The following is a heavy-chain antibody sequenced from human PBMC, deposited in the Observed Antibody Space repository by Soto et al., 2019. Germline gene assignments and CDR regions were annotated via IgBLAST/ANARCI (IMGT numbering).Heavy chain of an antibody. CDR1: GFTFSSYG. Sequence: GALRLSCAASGFTFSSYGMHWVRQAPGKGLEWVAVIWYDGSNKHYADPVKGRFTISRDNSKNTLSLQMNSLRAEDTAIYYCARDIDWYSNSSGFDNWGQGTLVTVSS. CDR3: ARDIDWYSNSSGFDN. J-gene: IGHJ4*02. CDR2: IWYDGSNK. V-gene: IGHV3-33*01. D-gene: IGHD1-26*01.